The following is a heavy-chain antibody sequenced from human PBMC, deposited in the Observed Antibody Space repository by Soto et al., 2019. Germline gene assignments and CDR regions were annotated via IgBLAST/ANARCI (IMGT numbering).Heavy chain of an antibody. V-gene: IGHV3-23*01. CDR1: GFTFSSYA. J-gene: IGHJ4*02. D-gene: IGHD6-13*01. Sequence: EVQLLESGGGLVQPGGSLRLSCAASGFTFSSYAMSWVRQAPGKGLEWVSAISGSGGSTYYADSVKGRFTISRDNSKNTLYLQLTILRAEDTAVYYCAKQYSSSWYVEVYFDDWGQGTLVTVSS. CDR2: ISGSGGST. CDR3: AKQYSSSWYVEVYFDD.